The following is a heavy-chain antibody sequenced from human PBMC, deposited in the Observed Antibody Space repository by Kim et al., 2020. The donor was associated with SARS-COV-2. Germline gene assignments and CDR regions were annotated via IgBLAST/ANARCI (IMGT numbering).Heavy chain of an antibody. D-gene: IGHD3-10*01. CDR3: ARDGCNMLQGVNNWFDP. V-gene: IGHV4-34*01. J-gene: IGHJ5*02. CDR1: GGSFSGYY. CDR2: INHSGST. Sequence: SETLSLTCAVYGGSFSGYYWTWIRQPPGKGLELIGEINHSGSTNYNPSLKSRVSISVYTSKNQFSLNLNSMTAADAAVYYCARDGCNMLQGVNNWFDPWG.